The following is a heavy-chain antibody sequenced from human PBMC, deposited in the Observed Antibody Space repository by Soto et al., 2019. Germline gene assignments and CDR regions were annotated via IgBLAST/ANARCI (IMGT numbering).Heavy chain of an antibody. D-gene: IGHD3-10*01. CDR3: ARAGDTMVRGVIIMNYYGMDV. J-gene: IGHJ6*02. V-gene: IGHV4-38-2*01. Sequence: SETLSLTCAVSGYSISSGYYWGWIRQPPGKGLEWVGNIHHSGSTYYNPSLKSRVTISIDTSKNQFSLKLISVTAADTAVYYCARAGDTMVRGVIIMNYYGMDVWGQGTTVTVS. CDR2: IHHSGST. CDR1: GYSISSGYY.